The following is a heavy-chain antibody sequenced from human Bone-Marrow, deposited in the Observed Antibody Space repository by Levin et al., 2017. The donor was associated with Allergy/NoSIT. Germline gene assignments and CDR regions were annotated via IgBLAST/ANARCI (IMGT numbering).Heavy chain of an antibody. CDR3: ARNDYGDYVQNFDY. CDR1: GYTFSNYG. J-gene: IGHJ4*02. CDR2: VNCNSGDT. V-gene: IGHV1-2*02. Sequence: ASVKVSCKASGYTFSNYGICWVRQAPGQGLEWMGWVNCNSGDTHYAQKFQDRVTMTRDTSITTAYIEVSSLRFDDTALYFCARNDYGDYVQNFDYWGQGTLVTVSS. D-gene: IGHD4-17*01.